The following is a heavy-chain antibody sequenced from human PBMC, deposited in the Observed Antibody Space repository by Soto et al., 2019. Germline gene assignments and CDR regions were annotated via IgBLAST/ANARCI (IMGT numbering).Heavy chain of an antibody. J-gene: IGHJ2*01. D-gene: IGHD5-18*01. CDR3: ARDRRYSYGYDRRYWYFDL. V-gene: IGHV3-53*01. CDR1: GFTVSSNY. CDR2: IYSGGST. Sequence: EVQLVESGGGLIQPGGSLRLSCAASGFTVSSNYMSWVRQAPGKGLEWVSVIYSGGSTYYADSVKGRFTISRDNSKNTLYLQMNSLRAEDTAVYYCARDRRYSYGYDRRYWYFDLWGRGTLVTVSS.